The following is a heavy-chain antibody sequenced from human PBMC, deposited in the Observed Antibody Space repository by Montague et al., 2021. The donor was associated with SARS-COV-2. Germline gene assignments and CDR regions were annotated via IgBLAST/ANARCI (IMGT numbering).Heavy chain of an antibody. CDR3: AREWDDITQDAHYGMDF. CDR1: VFTFSTYA. J-gene: IGHJ6*02. D-gene: IGHD3-16*01. CDR2: ISYDGGAK. V-gene: IGHV3-30*01. Sequence: SLRLSCAASVFTFSTYAMHWVRQAAVKGLEWVALISYDGGAKYYXDSVKGRFAISRDNSKNTLYLQMNSLRAEDTALYYCAREWDDITQDAHYGMDFWGQGTTVTVSS.